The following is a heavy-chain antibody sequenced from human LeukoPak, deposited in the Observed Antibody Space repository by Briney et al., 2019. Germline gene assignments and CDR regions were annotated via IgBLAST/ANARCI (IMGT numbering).Heavy chain of an antibody. Sequence: SETLSLTCTVSGGSISSGGYYWSWIRQHPGKGLEWIGYIYYSGSTYYNPSLKSRVTISVDTSKNQFSLKLSSVTAADTAVYYCARVAAMIVVAKGAFDIWGQGTMVTVSP. D-gene: IGHD3-22*01. J-gene: IGHJ3*02. V-gene: IGHV4-31*03. CDR3: ARVAAMIVVAKGAFDI. CDR2: IYYSGST. CDR1: GGSISSGGYY.